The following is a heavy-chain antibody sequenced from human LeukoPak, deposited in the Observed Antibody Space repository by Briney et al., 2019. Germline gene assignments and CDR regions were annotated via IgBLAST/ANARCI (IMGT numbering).Heavy chain of an antibody. D-gene: IGHD6-13*01. Sequence: SETLSLTCAVYGGSFSGFYWSWIRQPPGKGLEWIGEINESENTNYNPSLKSRVTISVDTSKKQFSLKLSSVTAADTAVYYCARLSSSWYQDWYFDLWGRGTLVTVSS. CDR3: ARLSSSWYQDWYFDL. J-gene: IGHJ2*01. CDR1: GGSFSGFY. V-gene: IGHV4-34*01. CDR2: INESENT.